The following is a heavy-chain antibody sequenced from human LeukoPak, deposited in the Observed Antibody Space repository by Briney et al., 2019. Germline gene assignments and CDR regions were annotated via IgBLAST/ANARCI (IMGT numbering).Heavy chain of an antibody. D-gene: IGHD3-10*01. CDR3: ASLWFGELAFDY. Sequence: GGSLRLSCAASGFTVSSNYMSWVRQAPGKGLEWVSVIYSGGSTYYADSVKGRLTISRDNSKNTLYLQMNSLRAEDTAVYYCASLWFGELAFDYWGQGTLVTVSS. V-gene: IGHV3-53*01. CDR2: IYSGGST. CDR1: GFTVSSNY. J-gene: IGHJ4*02.